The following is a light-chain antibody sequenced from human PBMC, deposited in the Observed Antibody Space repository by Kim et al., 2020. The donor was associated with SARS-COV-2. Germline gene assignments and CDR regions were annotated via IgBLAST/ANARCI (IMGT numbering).Light chain of an antibody. CDR3: QVWDSSSDHWV. CDR1: NIGTKT. J-gene: IGLJ3*02. V-gene: IGLV3-21*04. Sequence: ELTQPPSVSVAPGETATITCGGNNIGTKTVHWYQQKPGQAPVLVIYYDYDRPSGIPERFSGSNSGNTATLTISRVEAGDEADYYCQVWDSSSDHWVFGGGTQLTVL. CDR2: YDY.